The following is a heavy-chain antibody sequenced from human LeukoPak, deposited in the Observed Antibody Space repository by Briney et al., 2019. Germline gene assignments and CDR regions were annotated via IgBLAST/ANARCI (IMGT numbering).Heavy chain of an antibody. D-gene: IGHD3-10*01. CDR3: ARARVPGELNY. V-gene: IGHV3-21*01. CDR1: GFTFSSYT. J-gene: IGHJ4*02. CDR2: ISSSSTYI. Sequence: GGSLRLSCAASGFTFSSYTMNWVRQAPGKGLEWVSSISSSSTYIYYADSVKGRFTISRDNAKNSLYLQMNSLRAEDTAVYYCARARVPGELNYWGQGTLVTVSS.